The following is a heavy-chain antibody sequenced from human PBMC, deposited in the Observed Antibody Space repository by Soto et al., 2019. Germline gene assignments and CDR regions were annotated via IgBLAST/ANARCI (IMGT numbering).Heavy chain of an antibody. J-gene: IGHJ5*02. CDR3: ARDKGEVVPAAIFVWFDP. Sequence: GASVKVSCKASGYTFTSYGISWVRQAPGQGLEWMGWISAYNGNTNYAQKLQGRVTMTTDTSTSTAYMELRSLRSDDTAVYYCARDKGEVVPAAIFVWFDPWGQGTLVTVSS. CDR2: ISAYNGNT. CDR1: GYTFTSYG. V-gene: IGHV1-18*01. D-gene: IGHD2-2*01.